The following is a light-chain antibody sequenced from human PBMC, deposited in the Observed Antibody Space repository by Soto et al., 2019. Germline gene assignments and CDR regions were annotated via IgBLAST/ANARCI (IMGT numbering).Light chain of an antibody. CDR2: GNS. Sequence: QSVLTQPPSVSGAPGQRVTISCTGSSSNIGAGYDVHWYQLLPGAAPKLLIYGNSNRPSGVPDRFSGSKSGTSASLAIAGLQAEDEADYYCPSYDSSLSGSRVFGTGTKLTVL. CDR3: PSYDSSLSGSRV. J-gene: IGLJ1*01. CDR1: SSNIGAGYD. V-gene: IGLV1-40*01.